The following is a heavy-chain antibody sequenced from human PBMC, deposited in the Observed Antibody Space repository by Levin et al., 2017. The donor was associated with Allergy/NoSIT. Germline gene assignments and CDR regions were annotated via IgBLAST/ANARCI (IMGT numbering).Heavy chain of an antibody. CDR3: ARESGSGQRSFDY. J-gene: IGHJ4*02. V-gene: IGHV4-4*07. CDR2: IYASGSP. CDR1: GGSMSYDY. Sequence: PSETLSLTCTVSGGSMSYDYWSCIRQPAGKGLEWIGRIYASGSPNYSPSLKSRVTMSIDTSKNQFSLKLNSVTAADTAVYYCARESGSGQRSFDYWGQGTLVTVSS. D-gene: IGHD6-19*01.